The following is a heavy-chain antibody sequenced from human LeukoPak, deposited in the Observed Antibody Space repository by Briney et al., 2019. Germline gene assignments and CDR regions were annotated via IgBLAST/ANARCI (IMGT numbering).Heavy chain of an antibody. V-gene: IGHV4-39*07. D-gene: IGHD6-13*01. J-gene: IGHJ4*02. CDR2: IYYSGST. Sequence: SETLSLTCTVSGGSISSSSYYWGWIRQPPGKGLEWIGSIYYSGSTYYNPSLKSRVTISVDTSKNQFSLKLSSVTAADTAVYYCARLIAAAGTGGFDYWGQGTLVTVSS. CDR1: GGSISSSSYY. CDR3: ARLIAAAGTGGFDY.